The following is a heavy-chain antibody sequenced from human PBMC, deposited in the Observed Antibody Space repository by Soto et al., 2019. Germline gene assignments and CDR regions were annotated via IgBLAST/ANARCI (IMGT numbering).Heavy chain of an antibody. J-gene: IGHJ4*02. CDR2: ISVSGGSS. D-gene: IGHD5-18*01. Sequence: LRLSCAASGFTFRSYALSWVRQTPGKGLEWVSAISVSGGSSYYADSVKGRFTISRDNFKDTLYLQMNSLRAEDTAVYFCAKVPNTAMVVYFFDYWGQGTLVTVSS. V-gene: IGHV3-23*01. CDR1: GFTFRSYA. CDR3: AKVPNTAMVVYFFDY.